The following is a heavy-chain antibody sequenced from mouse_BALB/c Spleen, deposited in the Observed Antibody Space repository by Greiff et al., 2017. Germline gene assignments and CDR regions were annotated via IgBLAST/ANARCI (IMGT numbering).Heavy chain of an antibody. CDR3: ARAYYGNPWYAMDY. J-gene: IGHJ4*01. V-gene: IGHV3-8*02. Sequence: EVQLVESGPSLVKPSQTLSLTCSVTGDSITSGYWNWIRKFPGNKLEYMGYISYSGSTYYNPSLKSRISITRDTSKNQYYLQLNSVTTEDTATYYCARAYYGNPWYAMDYWGQGTSVTVSS. CDR2: ISYSGST. D-gene: IGHD2-10*01. CDR1: GDSITSGY.